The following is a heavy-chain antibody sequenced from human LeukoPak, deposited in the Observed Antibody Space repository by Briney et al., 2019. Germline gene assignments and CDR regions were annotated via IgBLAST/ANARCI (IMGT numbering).Heavy chain of an antibody. CDR1: AGSITMSTYD. Sequence: PSQTLSLTCPVSAGSITMSTYDCGWLRHPPWRGLDGSGNTFFSRTIYYSSSLRSRLTISLDSSKNKLSLKLSSVTTPDTAVFYGARAPRGKIGTYYMDLWGKGTTVTISS. J-gene: IGHJ6*03. CDR3: ARAPRGKIGTYYMDL. V-gene: IGHV4-39*07. D-gene: IGHD1-1*01. CDR2: TFFSRTI.